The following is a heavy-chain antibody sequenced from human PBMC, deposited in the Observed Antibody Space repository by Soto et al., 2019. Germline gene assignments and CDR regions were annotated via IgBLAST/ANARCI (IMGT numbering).Heavy chain of an antibody. Sequence: SETLSLTCAVYGGSFSGYYWSWIRQPPGKGLEWIGEINHSGSTNYNPSLKSRVTISVDTSKNQFSLKLSSVTAADTAVYYCARGLRFNYDILTGYYFDYWGQGTLVTVSS. J-gene: IGHJ4*02. CDR2: INHSGST. D-gene: IGHD3-9*01. CDR3: ARGLRFNYDILTGYYFDY. V-gene: IGHV4-34*01. CDR1: GGSFSGYY.